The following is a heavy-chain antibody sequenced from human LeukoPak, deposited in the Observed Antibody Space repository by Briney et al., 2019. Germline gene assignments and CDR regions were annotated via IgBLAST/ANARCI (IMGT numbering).Heavy chain of an antibody. CDR1: GGSISSGSYY. CDR3: ARADYYDSSGYPAHYYYMDV. V-gene: IGHV4-61*02. D-gene: IGHD3-22*01. Sequence: SQTLSLTCTVSGGSISSGSYYWRWIRQSAGKGLEWIGRIYTSGSTNYNPSLKSRVTISVDTSKNQFSLKLSSVTAADTAVYYCARADYYDSSGYPAHYYYMDVWGKGTTVTVSS. J-gene: IGHJ6*03. CDR2: IYTSGST.